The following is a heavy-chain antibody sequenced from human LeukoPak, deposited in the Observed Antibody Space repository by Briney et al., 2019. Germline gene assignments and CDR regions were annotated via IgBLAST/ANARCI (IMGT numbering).Heavy chain of an antibody. J-gene: IGHJ5*02. CDR3: ARYISPNKPNWFDP. D-gene: IGHD1-14*01. CDR1: GGTFSSYA. Sequence: SVKVSCKASGGTFSSYAISWVRQAPGQGLEWMGGIIPIFGTANYAQKFQGRVTITADESTSTAYMELSSLRSEDTAVYYCARYISPNKPNWFDPWGQGTLVTISS. CDR2: IIPIFGTA. V-gene: IGHV1-69*13.